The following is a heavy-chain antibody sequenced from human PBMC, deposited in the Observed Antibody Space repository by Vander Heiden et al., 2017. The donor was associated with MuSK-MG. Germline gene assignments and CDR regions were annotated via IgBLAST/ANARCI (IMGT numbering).Heavy chain of an antibody. CDR3: VSGYSSGCY. Sequence: EVQLVESGGGSVQPGRSLRLSCAAPGFTFDDYAMHWVRQAPGKGLEWVSGISWNSGSIGYADPVKGRFTISRDNAKNPLYLQMNSLRAEDTALYYCVSGYSSGCYWGQGTLVTVSS. CDR2: ISWNSGSI. V-gene: IGHV3-9*01. J-gene: IGHJ4*02. D-gene: IGHD6-19*01. CDR1: GFTFDDYA.